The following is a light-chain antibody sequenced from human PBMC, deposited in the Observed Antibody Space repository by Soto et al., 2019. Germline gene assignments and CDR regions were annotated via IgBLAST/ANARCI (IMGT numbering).Light chain of an antibody. V-gene: IGLV2-14*01. J-gene: IGLJ3*02. CDR1: SSDVGGYNY. CDR3: SSYTGRNTWV. Sequence: QSALTQPASVSGSRGQSITISCTGTSSDVGGYNYVSWYQQHPDKAPKLMIYEVTNRPSGVSNRFSGSKSANTASLTISGLQAEDEADYYCSSYTGRNTWVFGGGTKLTVL. CDR2: EVT.